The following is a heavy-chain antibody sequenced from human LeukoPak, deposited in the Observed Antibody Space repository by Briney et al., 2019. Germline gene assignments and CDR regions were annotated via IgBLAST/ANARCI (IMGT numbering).Heavy chain of an antibody. CDR2: INHSGST. CDR3: ARGEYSSSWYVGY. V-gene: IGHV4-34*01. CDR1: GGSFSGYY. J-gene: IGHJ4*02. D-gene: IGHD6-13*01. Sequence: PETLSLTCAVYGGSFSGYYWSWIRQPPGKGLEWIGEINHSGSTNYNPSLKSRVTISVDTSKNQFSLKLSSVTAADTAVYYCARGEYSSSWYVGYWGQGTLVTVSS.